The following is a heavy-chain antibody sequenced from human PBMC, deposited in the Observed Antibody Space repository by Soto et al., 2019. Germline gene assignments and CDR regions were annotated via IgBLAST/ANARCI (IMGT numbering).Heavy chain of an antibody. V-gene: IGHV3-23*04. CDR1: GFTFSSYA. CDR2: ISDSGDGT. CDR3: AKSIDSQSRSYYSHFTN. J-gene: IGHJ4*02. D-gene: IGHD3-22*01. Sequence: EVQLVESGGGLVQPGGSLRLSCAASGFTFSSYAMNWVRQAPGKGLEWVSCISDSGDGTYYADSVKGRFTISRDNFKNTLYLQMNSLRADDTAVYYCAKSIDSQSRSYYSHFTNWGQGTLATVSS.